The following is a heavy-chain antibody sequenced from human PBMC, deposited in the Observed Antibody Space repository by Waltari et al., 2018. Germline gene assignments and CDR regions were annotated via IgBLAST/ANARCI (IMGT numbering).Heavy chain of an antibody. CDR2: IGPDGSDK. CDR1: GFTLTRFW. J-gene: IGHJ4*02. D-gene: IGHD3-9*01. V-gene: IGHV3-7*01. Sequence: EAQLVQPGGGLVQPGGSLTLSCAASGFTLTRFWMSWSRQAPGQGLKWVAHIGPDGSDKYYVDSVKGRFTISRDNAENSLLLQMSSLRAEDTAVYYCAREGLNYDLLAGYDGLDSWGQGTVVTVSS. CDR3: AREGLNYDLLAGYDGLDS.